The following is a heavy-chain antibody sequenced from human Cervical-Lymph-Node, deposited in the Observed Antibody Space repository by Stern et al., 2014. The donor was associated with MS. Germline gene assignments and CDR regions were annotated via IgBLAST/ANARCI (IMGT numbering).Heavy chain of an antibody. CDR1: GFSLSTSGLG. CDR2: IYWDYQK. J-gene: IGHJ4*02. CDR3: AHRTAGPFDY. V-gene: IGHV2-5*02. Sequence: QITLKESVPALVKPTQTLTLTCTFSGFSLSTSGLGVGWIRQPPGEALEWLAYIYWDYQKRYSPSLKSRLTITKDTSKNQVVLTLTNVDPVDTATYYCAHRTAGPFDYWGQGTLVTVSS.